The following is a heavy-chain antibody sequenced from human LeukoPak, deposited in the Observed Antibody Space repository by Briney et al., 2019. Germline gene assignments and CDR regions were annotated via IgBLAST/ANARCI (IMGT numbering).Heavy chain of an antibody. CDR1: DDPITIYY. V-gene: IGHV4-59*01. CDR3: ARGRVSSNTWYSTYYYYFYMDV. D-gene: IGHD5/OR15-5a*01. J-gene: IGHJ6*03. CDR2: IDHTGST. Sequence: PSETLSLTCTVSDDPITIYYWTWIRQPPGKGLEWIGYIDHTGSTNYNPSLNSRVTISRDTSKNHFSLELTSATAADTAVYFCARGRVSSNTWYSTYYYYFYMDVWGKGTTVTVSS.